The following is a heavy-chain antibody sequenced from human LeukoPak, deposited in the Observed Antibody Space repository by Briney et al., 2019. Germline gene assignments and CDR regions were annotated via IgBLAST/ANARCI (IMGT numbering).Heavy chain of an antibody. CDR1: GYTFTNYD. CDR2: ISGYNGNT. J-gene: IGHJ5*02. Sequence: ASVKVSCKASGYTFTNYDISWVRQAPGQGLEWMGWISGYNGNTNYAQKLQDRVTMTTDTSTSTAYMELKSLRSDDTAVYYCARETVAGTNWFDPWGQGTLVTVSS. V-gene: IGHV1-18*01. D-gene: IGHD6-19*01. CDR3: ARETVAGTNWFDP.